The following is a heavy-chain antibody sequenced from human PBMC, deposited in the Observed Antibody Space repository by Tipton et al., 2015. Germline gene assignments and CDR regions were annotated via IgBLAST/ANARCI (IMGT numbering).Heavy chain of an antibody. D-gene: IGHD6-25*01. Sequence: GSLRLSCAASGFSFSDAWMNWVRQAPGKGLEWVGRIKTKAYGGTIDYAAPVKGRFIISKDDSKNTLFLQMDSLKAEDTGVYYCTTDPSPPGSGSNSDYWGRGTLVTVSS. CDR1: GFSFSDAW. J-gene: IGHJ4*02. CDR2: IKTKAYGGTI. CDR3: TTDPSPPGSGSNSDY. V-gene: IGHV3-15*07.